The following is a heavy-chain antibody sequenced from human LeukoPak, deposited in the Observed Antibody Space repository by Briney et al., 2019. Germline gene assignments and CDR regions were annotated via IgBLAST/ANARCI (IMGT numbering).Heavy chain of an antibody. V-gene: IGHV4-38-2*01. CDR3: ARVVGSSSSKNWFDP. Sequence: SETLSLTCAVSGYSITDGYYWGWIRQPPGKGPEYIGFVYHSGSTYYNPSLRRRVTMSVDTSKNQFSLNLTSVTAADTAVYFCARVVGSSSSKNWFDPWGQGTPVTVSS. CDR1: GYSITDGYY. CDR2: VYHSGST. J-gene: IGHJ5*02. D-gene: IGHD2-2*01.